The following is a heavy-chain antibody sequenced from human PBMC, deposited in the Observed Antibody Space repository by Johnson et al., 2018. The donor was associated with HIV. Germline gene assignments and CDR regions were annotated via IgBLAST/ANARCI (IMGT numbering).Heavy chain of an antibody. V-gene: IGHV3-23*04. CDR2: IGGSGVNT. CDR1: GFTFRRYG. CDR3: ATHQPEDYYYNKYAFDV. J-gene: IGHJ3*01. Sequence: VQLVESGGDLVQPGGSLRLSCAGSGFTFRRYGMSWVRQAPGKGPEWVSTIGGSGVNTYYADSVKGRFTISRYNSKNTLYLQMNSLRAEDTALYYCATHQPEDYYYNKYAFDVWGQGTMVTVSS. D-gene: IGHD3-22*01.